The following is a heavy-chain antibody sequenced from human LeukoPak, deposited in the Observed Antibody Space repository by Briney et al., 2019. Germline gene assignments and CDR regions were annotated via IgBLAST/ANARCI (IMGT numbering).Heavy chain of an antibody. D-gene: IGHD5-18*01. J-gene: IGHJ4*02. CDR2: ISGSGGST. V-gene: IGHV3-23*01. CDR1: GFTFSSYW. Sequence: GGSLRLSCAASGFTFSSYWMHWVRQAPGKGLEWVSAISGSGGSTYYADSVKGRFTISRDNSKNTLYLQMNSLRAEDTAVYYCAVVDTAMFDWGQGTLVTVSS. CDR3: AVVDTAMFD.